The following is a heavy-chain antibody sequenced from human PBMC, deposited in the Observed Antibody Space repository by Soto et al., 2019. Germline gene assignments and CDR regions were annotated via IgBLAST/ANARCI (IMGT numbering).Heavy chain of an antibody. CDR2: INHSGST. Sequence: SETLSLTCAVYGGSFSGYYWSWIRQPPGKGLEWIGEINHSGSTNYNPSLKSRVTISVDTSKNQFSLKLSSVTAADTAVYYCAREHRSSTSHGYSSSCPPVYWGQGTLVTVSS. J-gene: IGHJ1*01. CDR3: AREHRSSTSHGYSSSCPPVY. CDR1: GGSFSGYY. V-gene: IGHV4-34*01. D-gene: IGHD6-13*01.